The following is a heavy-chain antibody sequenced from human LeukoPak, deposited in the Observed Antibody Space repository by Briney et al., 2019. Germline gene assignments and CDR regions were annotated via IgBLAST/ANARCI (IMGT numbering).Heavy chain of an antibody. CDR3: ARESRIAAAGTGGFDP. J-gene: IGHJ5*02. V-gene: IGHV1-2*02. CDR2: INPNSGGT. D-gene: IGHD6-13*01. CDR1: GYTFTGYY. Sequence: ASVKVSCKASGYTFTGYYMHWVRQAPGQGLEWMGWINPNSGGTNYAQKFQGRVTMTRDTSISTAYMELSRLRSDDTAVYYCARESRIAAAGTGGFDPWGQGTLVTVSS.